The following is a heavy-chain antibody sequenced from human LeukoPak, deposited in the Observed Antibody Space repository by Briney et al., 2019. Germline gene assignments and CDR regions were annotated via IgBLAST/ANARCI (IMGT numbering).Heavy chain of an antibody. D-gene: IGHD2-2*01. CDR1: GGSFSGYY. CDR3: ARTRGLGYCSSTSCYGDAFDI. V-gene: IGHV4-34*01. Sequence: SETLSLTCAVYGGSFSGYYWSWIRQPPGKGLEWIGEINHSGSTNYNPPLKSRLTISLDTSKNQLSLKLSSVTAADTAVYYCARTRGLGYCSSTSCYGDAFDIWGQGTMVTVSS. J-gene: IGHJ3*02. CDR2: INHSGST.